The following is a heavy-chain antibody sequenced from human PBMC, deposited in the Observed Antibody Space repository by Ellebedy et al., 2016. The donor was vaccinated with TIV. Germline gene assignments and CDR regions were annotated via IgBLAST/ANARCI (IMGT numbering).Heavy chain of an antibody. V-gene: IGHV1-2*02. J-gene: IGHJ4*02. CDR3: ARDSTDTSADFDY. Sequence: AASVKVSCKASGYTFTGYYMHWVRQAPGQGLEWMGWINPNSGGTNYAQKFQGRVTMTRDTSISTAYMELSRLRSDDTAVYYCARDSTDTSADFDYWGQGTLVTVSS. CDR1: GYTFTGYY. D-gene: IGHD2-2*01. CDR2: INPNSGGT.